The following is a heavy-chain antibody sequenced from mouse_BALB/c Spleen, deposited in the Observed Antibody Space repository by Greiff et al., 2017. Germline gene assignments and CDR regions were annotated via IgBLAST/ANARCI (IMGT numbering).Heavy chain of an antibody. J-gene: IGHJ2*01. CDR2: ISDGGSYT. CDR3: AREDYGSSLDY. CDR1: GFTFSDYY. Sequence: EVHLVESGGGLVKPGGSLKLSCAASGFTFSDYYMYWVRQTPEKRLEWVATISDGGSYTYYPDSVKGRFTISRDNAKNNLYLQMSSLKSEDTAMYYCAREDYGSSLDYWGQGTTLTVSS. V-gene: IGHV5-4*02. D-gene: IGHD1-1*01.